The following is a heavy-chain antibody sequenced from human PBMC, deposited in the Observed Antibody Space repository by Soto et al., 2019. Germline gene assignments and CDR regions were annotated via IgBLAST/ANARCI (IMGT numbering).Heavy chain of an antibody. J-gene: IGHJ4*02. CDR2: IYYSGST. V-gene: IGHV4-59*01. Sequence: SETLSLTCTVSCGSISNDYWTWIRQPPGKGLEWIGYIYYSGSTNYNPSLKSRVTISVDTSKNQFSLKLSSVTAADTAVYYCARTYGGYYDYWGQGTLVTVS. CDR3: ARTYGGYYDY. D-gene: IGHD2-8*01. CDR1: CGSISNDY.